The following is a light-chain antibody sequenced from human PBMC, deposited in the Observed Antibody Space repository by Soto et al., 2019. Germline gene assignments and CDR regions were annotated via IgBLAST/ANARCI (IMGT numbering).Light chain of an antibody. CDR2: GAF. CDR1: QSINSN. Sequence: EIVMTQSPVTLSVSPGERATLSWRASQSINSNSAWYQQKPGQAPSLLIYGAFTRATGIPARFSGTGSGTEFTLTISSLQSEDLALYYCQQYNDWPLTFGQGTKVDIK. CDR3: QQYNDWPLT. J-gene: IGKJ1*01. V-gene: IGKV3-15*01.